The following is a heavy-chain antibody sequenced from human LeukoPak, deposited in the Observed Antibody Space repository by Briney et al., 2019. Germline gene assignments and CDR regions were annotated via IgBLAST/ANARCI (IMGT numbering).Heavy chain of an antibody. CDR1: GGSFSGYY. V-gene: IGHV4-34*01. CDR3: ARGGGGRPDAFDI. D-gene: IGHD1-26*01. J-gene: IGHJ3*02. CDR2: INHSGST. Sequence: SETLSLTCAVYGGSFSGYYWSWIRQPPGKGLEWIGEINHSGSTNYNPSLKSRVTISVDTSKNQFSLKLSSVTAADTAVYYCARGGGGRPDAFDIWGQGTMVTVSS.